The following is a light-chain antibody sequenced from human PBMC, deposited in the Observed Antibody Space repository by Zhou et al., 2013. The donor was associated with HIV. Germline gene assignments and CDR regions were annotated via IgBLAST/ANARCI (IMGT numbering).Light chain of an antibody. CDR2: KAS. J-gene: IGKJ1*01. Sequence: DIQMTQSPSTLSASVGDRVTITCRASQTISSDLNWYQEKPGKAPKRLIYKASSLESRVPSRFSGSGSGTEFTLTISSLQPDDFATYYCQHYNSYSWTFGQGTKVEIK. CDR3: QHYNSYSWT. V-gene: IGKV1-5*03. CDR1: QTISSD.